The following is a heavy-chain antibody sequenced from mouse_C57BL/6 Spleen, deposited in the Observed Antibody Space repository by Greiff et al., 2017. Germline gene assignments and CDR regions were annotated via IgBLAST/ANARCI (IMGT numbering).Heavy chain of an antibody. Sequence: VQLQQSGPGLVQPSQSLSISCTVSGFSLTSYGVHWVRQSPGKGLEWLGVIGSGGSTDYNAAFISRLSINKDHSKSQVFFQRHSLQADDTAIDYCARNWGGFDYWGQGTTLTVSS. CDR1: GFSLTSYG. CDR2: IGSGGST. CDR3: ARNWGGFDY. J-gene: IGHJ2*01. V-gene: IGHV2-2*01.